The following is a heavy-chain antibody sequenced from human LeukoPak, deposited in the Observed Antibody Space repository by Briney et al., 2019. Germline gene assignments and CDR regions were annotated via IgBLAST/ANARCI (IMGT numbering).Heavy chain of an antibody. V-gene: IGHV4-38-2*02. Sequence: SETLSLTCTVSGYSISSGYYWGWIRQPPGKGLEWIGSIYHSGSTYYNPSLKSRVTISVDTSKNQFSLKLSSVTAADTAVYYCAREWELLLGGVVSDAFDIWGQGTMVTVSS. CDR1: GYSISSGYY. CDR2: IYHSGST. J-gene: IGHJ3*02. CDR3: AREWELLLGGVVSDAFDI. D-gene: IGHD1-26*01.